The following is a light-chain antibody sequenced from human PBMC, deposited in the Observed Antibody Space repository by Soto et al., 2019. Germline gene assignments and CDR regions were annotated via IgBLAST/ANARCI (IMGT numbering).Light chain of an antibody. J-gene: IGKJ1*01. V-gene: IGKV3-20*01. Sequence: ENVLTQSPGTLSLSPGERATLSCRASQSVGSSYLAWYQQKPGQAPRLLIYSTSSRATDIPDRFSGSGSGTDFTLTISRQEPEDFAVYYCQQYDSPIWTFGQGTKVEIK. CDR1: QSVGSSY. CDR2: STS. CDR3: QQYDSPIWT.